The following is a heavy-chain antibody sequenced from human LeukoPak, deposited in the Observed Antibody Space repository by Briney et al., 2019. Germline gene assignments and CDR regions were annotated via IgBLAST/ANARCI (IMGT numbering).Heavy chain of an antibody. J-gene: IGHJ2*01. CDR3: ARDEVMVASSPSYWFFAL. V-gene: IGHV3-21*01. D-gene: IGHD2-15*01. CDR2: ISSSGTYI. CDR1: GFTCSSYT. Sequence: GWSLTVSCAASGFTCSSYTMKCVRQATGKGLEWVSSISSSGTYIYTADSLKGRFTISRDNVKNPLYLQMNSLRAEDTAVYYCARDEVMVASSPSYWFFALWGRGTLVTVSS.